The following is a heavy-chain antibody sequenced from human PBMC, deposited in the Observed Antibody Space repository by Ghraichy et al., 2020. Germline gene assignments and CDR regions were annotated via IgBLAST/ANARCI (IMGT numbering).Heavy chain of an antibody. J-gene: IGHJ4*02. D-gene: IGHD4-17*01. V-gene: IGHV3-7*01. CDR1: GFAFNIYW. Sequence: GGSLRLSCSASGFAFNIYWMNWIRQAPGKGLEWLANMKQDGSEKYYADSVKGRFTISRDNAKNSLYLQMNSLRADDTALYYCARAGYGVPFDYWGKGSLVTV. CDR2: MKQDGSEK. CDR3: ARAGYGVPFDY.